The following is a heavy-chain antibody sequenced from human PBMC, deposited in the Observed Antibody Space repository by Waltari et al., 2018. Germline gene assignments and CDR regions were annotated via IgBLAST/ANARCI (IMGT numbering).Heavy chain of an antibody. CDR1: GGSMSMSGYY. CDR3: ARHESWSGVGNY. V-gene: IGHV4-39*01. CDR2: IYYIGST. D-gene: IGHD3-10*01. J-gene: IGHJ4*02. Sequence: QLQLQESGPGLVKPSETLSLTCTVSGGSMSMSGYYWGWLRQPPGKGLEWIGSIYYIGSTYYNPSLKSRVTISVDTSKNQFSLKVSSVTAADTAVYYCARHESWSGVGNYWGQGALVTVSS.